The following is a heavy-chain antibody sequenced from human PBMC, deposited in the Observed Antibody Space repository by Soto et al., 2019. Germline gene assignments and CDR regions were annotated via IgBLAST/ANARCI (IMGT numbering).Heavy chain of an antibody. J-gene: IGHJ4*02. CDR2: IIPIFETA. D-gene: IGHD6-13*01. V-gene: IGHV1-69*01. Sequence: QVQLEQSGAEVKKPGSSVKVSCKASGGTFNTFAISWVRQAPGQGLEWIGGIIPIFETANYAQRLQDRLTITADESTRTAYMELSRLTSDDTAIHFCATSTSSSWQNDYWGLGTLVVVSS. CDR3: ATSTSSSWQNDY. CDR1: GGTFNTFA.